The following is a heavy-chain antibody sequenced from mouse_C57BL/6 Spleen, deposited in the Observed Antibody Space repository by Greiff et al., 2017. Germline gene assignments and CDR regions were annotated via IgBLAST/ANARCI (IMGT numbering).Heavy chain of an antibody. CDR1: GFTFSDYG. CDR3: AKGRLGDY. Sequence: EVMLVESGGGLVKPGGSLKLSCAASGFTFSDYGMHWVRQAPEKGLEWVAYISSGSSTLYYADTVKGRFTISRDNAKNTLFLQMTSLRSEDTAMYYCAKGRLGDYWGQGTTLTVSS. J-gene: IGHJ2*01. V-gene: IGHV5-17*01. D-gene: IGHD4-1*01. CDR2: ISSGSSTL.